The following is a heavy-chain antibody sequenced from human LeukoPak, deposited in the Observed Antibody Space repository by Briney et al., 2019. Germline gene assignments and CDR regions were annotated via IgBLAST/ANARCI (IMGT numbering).Heavy chain of an antibody. CDR3: AKDQSSWYNFDY. J-gene: IGHJ4*02. D-gene: IGHD6-13*01. Sequence: GGSLRLSCAASGFTFSNYAMHWVRQAPGKGLQWEAFIRYDGSDKFYADSVKGRFTISRDNSKNTLYLQMNSLRAEDTALYYCAKDQSSWYNFDYWGQGTLVTVSS. CDR2: IRYDGSDK. CDR1: GFTFSNYA. V-gene: IGHV3-30*02.